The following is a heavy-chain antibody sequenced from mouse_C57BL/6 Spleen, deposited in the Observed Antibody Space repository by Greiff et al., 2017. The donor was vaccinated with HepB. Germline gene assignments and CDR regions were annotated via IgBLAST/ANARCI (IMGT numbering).Heavy chain of an antibody. CDR2: IRSKSNNYAT. CDR1: GFSFNTYA. J-gene: IGHJ3*01. Sequence: EVKLMESGGGLVQPKGSLKLSCAASGFSFNTYAMNWVRQAPGKGLEWVARIRSKSNNYATYYADSVKDRFTISRDDSESMLYLQMNNLKTEDTAMYYCVRHDWDVFAYWGQGTLVTVSA. D-gene: IGHD4-1*01. CDR3: VRHDWDVFAY. V-gene: IGHV10-1*01.